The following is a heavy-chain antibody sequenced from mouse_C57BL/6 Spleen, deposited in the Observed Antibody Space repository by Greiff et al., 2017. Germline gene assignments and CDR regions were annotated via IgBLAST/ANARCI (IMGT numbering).Heavy chain of an antibody. Sequence: ESGAELVRPGASVKMSCKASGYTFTSYNMHWVKQTPRQGLEWIGAIYPGNGDTSYNQKFKGKATLTVDKSSSTAYMQLSSLTSEDSAVYFCARDYGSSYDYAMDYWGQGTSVTVSS. CDR3: ARDYGSSYDYAMDY. CDR1: GYTFTSYN. D-gene: IGHD1-1*01. CDR2: IYPGNGDT. J-gene: IGHJ4*01. V-gene: IGHV1-12*01.